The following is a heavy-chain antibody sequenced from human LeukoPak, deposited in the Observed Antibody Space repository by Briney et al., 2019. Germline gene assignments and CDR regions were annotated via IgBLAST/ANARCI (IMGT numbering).Heavy chain of an antibody. CDR3: ARPRGYSGYDDY. CDR2: IRGSGGST. J-gene: IGHJ4*02. V-gene: IGHV3-23*01. CDR1: GFTFSNYA. Sequence: GGSPRLSCAASGFTFSNYAMNWVRQAPGQGLEWVSAIRGSGGSTYYAESVKGRFTISRDNSKNTLYLQMNSLRAEDTAVYYCARPRGYSGYDDYWGQGTLVTVSS. D-gene: IGHD5-12*01.